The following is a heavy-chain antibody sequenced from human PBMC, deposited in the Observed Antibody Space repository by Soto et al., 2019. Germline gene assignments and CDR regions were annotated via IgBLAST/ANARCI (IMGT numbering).Heavy chain of an antibody. CDR2: ISGSGGST. CDR1: GFTFSSYA. V-gene: IGHV3-23*01. D-gene: IGHD2-15*01. J-gene: IGHJ5*02. Sequence: QLGGSLRLSCAASGFTFSSYAMSWVRQAPGKGLEWVSAISGSGGSTYYADSVKGRFIISRDNSKNTLYLQMNSLRAEDTAVYYCAKGPGSPVNWFDPWGQGTLVTVSS. CDR3: AKGPGSPVNWFDP.